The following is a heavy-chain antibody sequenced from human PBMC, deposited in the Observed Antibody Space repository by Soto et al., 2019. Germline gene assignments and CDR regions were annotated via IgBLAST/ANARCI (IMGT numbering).Heavy chain of an antibody. J-gene: IGHJ3*02. V-gene: IGHV3-23*01. CDR2: ISGSGGST. CDR1: GFTFSSYA. D-gene: IGHD3-9*01. Sequence: EVQLLESGGGLVQPGGSLRLSCAASGFTFSSYAMSWVRQAPGKGLEWVSAISGSGGSTYYADSVKDRFTISRDNSKNTLYLQMNSLRAEDTAVYYCAKDGMYYNILTCYSPLGAFDIWGQGTMVTVSS. CDR3: AKDGMYYNILTCYSPLGAFDI.